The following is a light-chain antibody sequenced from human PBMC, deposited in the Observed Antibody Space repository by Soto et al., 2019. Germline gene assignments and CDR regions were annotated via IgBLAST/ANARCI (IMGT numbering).Light chain of an antibody. CDR2: DVS. J-gene: IGLJ1*01. CDR1: SSDVGGYNY. CDR3: SSYTRSSTYV. V-gene: IGLV2-14*01. Sequence: QSALTQPASVSGSPGQSITIACTGTSSDVGGYNYVSWYQQYPGKAPRLVISDVSNRPSGVSNRFSGSKSGNSASLTISGLQAEDEAYYYCSSYTRSSTYVFGTGTKVTVL.